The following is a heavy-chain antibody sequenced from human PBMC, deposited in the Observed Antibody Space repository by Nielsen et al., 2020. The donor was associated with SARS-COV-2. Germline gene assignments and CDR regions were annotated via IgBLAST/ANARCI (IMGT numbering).Heavy chain of an antibody. D-gene: IGHD6-19*01. CDR3: ARATSGQWLVLGAFDI. Sequence: PGKGLEWIGYIYYSGSTYYNPSLKSRVTISVDTSKNQFSLKLSSVTAADTAVYYCARATSGQWLVLGAFDIWGQGTMVTVSS. CDR2: IYYSGST. J-gene: IGHJ3*02. V-gene: IGHV4-31*02.